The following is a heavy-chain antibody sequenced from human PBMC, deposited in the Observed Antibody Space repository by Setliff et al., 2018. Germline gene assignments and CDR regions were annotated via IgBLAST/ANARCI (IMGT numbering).Heavy chain of an antibody. J-gene: IGHJ5*02. CDR3: ARGRRDGYKGGFDP. CDR1: GYSFTSHW. D-gene: IGHD5-12*01. CDR2: IYPRDSDT. V-gene: IGHV5-51*01. Sequence: GESLTISCKGSGYSFTSHWIGWVRQMPGKGLEWMGIIYPRDSDTRCSPSFQGQVTISADKSISTAYLQWRSLKASDTAMYYCARGRRDGYKGGFDPWGQGTLVTVSS.